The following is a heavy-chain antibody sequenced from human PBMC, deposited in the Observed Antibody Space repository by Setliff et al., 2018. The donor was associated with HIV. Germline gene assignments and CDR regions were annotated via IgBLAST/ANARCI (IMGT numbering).Heavy chain of an antibody. V-gene: IGHV3-23*01. CDR1: GFIFSSYA. J-gene: IGHJ6*02. Sequence: GGSLRLSCAASGFIFSSYAMHWVRQAPGKGLEWVSAITHNGANTYYANSVKGRFTISRDNSKNTLFLQMNDLRAEDTAVYYCAKPLTQWGVSPYHYAVDVWGQGTTVTVSS. D-gene: IGHD1-26*01. CDR2: ITHNGANT. CDR3: AKPLTQWGVSPYHYAVDV.